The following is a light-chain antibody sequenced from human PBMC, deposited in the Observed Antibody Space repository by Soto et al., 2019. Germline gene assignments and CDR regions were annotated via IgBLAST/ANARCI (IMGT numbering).Light chain of an antibody. Sequence: EIVMTQSPATLSVSPGERATLSCRASQSVSSNLGWYQQKPGQAPRLLIYGASTRATGIPARFSGSGSGTEFTLTISSLQSEDFAVYYCQQYNNWPFFGGGTKVEIK. J-gene: IGKJ4*01. V-gene: IGKV3-15*01. CDR1: QSVSSN. CDR3: QQYNNWPF. CDR2: GAS.